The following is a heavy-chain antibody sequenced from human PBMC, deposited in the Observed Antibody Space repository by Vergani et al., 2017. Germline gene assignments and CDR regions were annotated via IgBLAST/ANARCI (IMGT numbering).Heavy chain of an antibody. J-gene: IGHJ6*02. CDR2: ISWNSGSI. CDR3: AKGQPRRITIFGVVIGFSSMDV. CDR1: GFTFDDYA. Sequence: EVQLVESGGGLVQPGRSLRLSCAASGFTFDDYAMNWVRQAPGKGLEWDSGISWNSGSIGYADSVKGRFTISRDNAKNSLYLQMNSLRSEDTALYYCAKGQPRRITIFGVVIGFSSMDVWSQGTTVTVSS. D-gene: IGHD3-3*01. V-gene: IGHV3-9*01.